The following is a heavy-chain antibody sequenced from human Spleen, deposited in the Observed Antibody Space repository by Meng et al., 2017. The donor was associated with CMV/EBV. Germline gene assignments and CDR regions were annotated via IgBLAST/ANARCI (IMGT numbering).Heavy chain of an antibody. CDR2: ISSSSSTT. D-gene: IGHD4/OR15-4a*01. J-gene: IGHJ6*02. Sequence: GESLKISCAASGFTFSSYSMNWVRQAPGKGLEWVSYISSSSSTTDYADSLKGRFTISRDNAKNSRYLQMNSLRAEDTAVYYCARDGAKGVYYYYGMDVWGQGTTVTVSS. CDR1: GFTFSSYS. V-gene: IGHV3-48*04. CDR3: ARDGAKGVYYYYGMDV.